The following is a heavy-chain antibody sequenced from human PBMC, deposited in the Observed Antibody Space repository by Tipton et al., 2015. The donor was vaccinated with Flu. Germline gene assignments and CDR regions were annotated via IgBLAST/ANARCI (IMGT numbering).Heavy chain of an antibody. Sequence: VQLVQSGGGLVQPGRSLRLSCAASGFTFDDYAMHWVRQAPGKGLEWVSGISWNSGSIGYADSVKGRFTISRDNAKNSLYLQMNSLRAEDTALYYCAASGVYSSSWYPRAYYYGMDVWGQGTTVTVSS. J-gene: IGHJ6*02. CDR3: AASGVYSSSWYPRAYYYGMDV. CDR2: ISWNSGSI. V-gene: IGHV3-9*01. D-gene: IGHD6-13*01. CDR1: GFTFDDYA.